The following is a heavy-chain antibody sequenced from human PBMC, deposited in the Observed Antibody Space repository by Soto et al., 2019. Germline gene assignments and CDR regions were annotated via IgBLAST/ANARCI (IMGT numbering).Heavy chain of an antibody. V-gene: IGHV1-18*01. J-gene: IGHJ4*02. CDR3: WSAQAATSFDY. D-gene: IGHD3-3*01. Sequence: GASVKVSCKASGYTFTNYGISWVRQAPGQGLEFMGWINTYNGNTKYPQKFQGRVTMTADTSTSTAYMELRSLRSDDTAVYYCWSAQAATSFDYWGQGTLVTVSS. CDR1: GYTFTNYG. CDR2: INTYNGNT.